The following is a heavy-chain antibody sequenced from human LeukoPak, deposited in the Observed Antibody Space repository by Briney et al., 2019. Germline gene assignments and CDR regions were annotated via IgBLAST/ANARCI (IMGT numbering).Heavy chain of an antibody. D-gene: IGHD3-10*01. CDR2: IYYSGST. V-gene: IGHV4-39*01. J-gene: IGHJ4*02. CDR1: GGSISSSGYY. Sequence: SETLPLTCTVSGGSISSSGYYWGWIRQPPGQGLQWIGSIYYSGSTYYNPSLKSRVTISVDTSKNQFSLKLSSVTAADTAVYYCARRSVTMVRGVMPTFDYWGQGTLVTVSS. CDR3: ARRSVTMVRGVMPTFDY.